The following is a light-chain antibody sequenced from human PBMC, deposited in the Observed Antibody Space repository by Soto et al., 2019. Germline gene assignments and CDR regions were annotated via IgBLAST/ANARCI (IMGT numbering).Light chain of an antibody. J-gene: IGKJ5*01. CDR1: QGISSY. CDR2: AAS. Sequence: DIQLTQSPSFLPASVGDRVTITCRASQGISSYLAWYQQKPGKAPKLLIYAASTLQSGVPSRFSGSGSGTEFTLTISSLQPEDFATHYCQQLNSLITFGQGTRLEIK. V-gene: IGKV1-9*01. CDR3: QQLNSLIT.